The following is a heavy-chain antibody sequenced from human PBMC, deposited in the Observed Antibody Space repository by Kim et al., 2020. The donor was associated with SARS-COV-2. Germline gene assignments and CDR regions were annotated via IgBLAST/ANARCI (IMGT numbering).Heavy chain of an antibody. CDR3: ANFDTGD. Sequence: GGSLRLSCAASGFNFNIYWLHWVRQAPGKGLEWVSHINHDGSETSYADSVKGRFTISRDNAKNTLYLQMNRLRADDMAVYYCANFDTGDWGQGTLVTVSS. CDR2: INHDGSET. V-gene: IGHV3-74*01. J-gene: IGHJ4*02. CDR1: GFNFNIYW. D-gene: IGHD5-18*01.